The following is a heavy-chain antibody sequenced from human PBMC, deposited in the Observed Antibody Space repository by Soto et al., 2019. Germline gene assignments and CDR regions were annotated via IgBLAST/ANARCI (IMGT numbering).Heavy chain of an antibody. CDR1: GFTFSSYG. Sequence: PGGSLRLSCAASGFTFSSYGMHWVRQAPGKGLEWVAVISYDGSNKYYADSVKGRFTISRDNSKNTLYPQMNSLRAEDTAVYYCAKEADSGSYGHAFDIWGQGTMVTVSS. V-gene: IGHV3-30*18. CDR2: ISYDGSNK. CDR3: AKEADSGSYGHAFDI. D-gene: IGHD1-26*01. J-gene: IGHJ3*02.